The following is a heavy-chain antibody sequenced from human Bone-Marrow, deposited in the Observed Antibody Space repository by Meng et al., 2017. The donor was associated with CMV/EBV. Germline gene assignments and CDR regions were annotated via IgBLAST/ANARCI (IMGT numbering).Heavy chain of an antibody. V-gene: IGHV3-48*03. CDR3: ARGAGYVFDP. CDR2: ISVGGSTI. CDR1: GFTFSSYE. J-gene: IGHJ5*02. Sequence: GESLKISCAASGFTFSSYEMNWVRQAPGKGLEWVSYISVGGSTIYYTDSVKGRFTISRDNAKNSLYLQMNSLRAEDTAVYYCARGAGYVFDPWGQGTLATVSS. D-gene: IGHD3-16*01.